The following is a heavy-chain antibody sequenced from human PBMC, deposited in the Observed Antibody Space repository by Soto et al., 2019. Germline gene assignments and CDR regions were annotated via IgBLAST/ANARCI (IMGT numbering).Heavy chain of an antibody. CDR3: ARDQGLMYYYYYYGMDV. CDR2: IKQDGSEK. Sequence: EVQLVESGGGLVQPGGSLRLSCAASGFTFSSYWMSWVRQAPGKGLEWVANIKQDGSEKYYVDSVKGRFTISRDNAKNSLYLQMNSLRDEDTAVYYCARDQGLMYYYYYYGMDVWGQGTTVTVSS. V-gene: IGHV3-7*05. D-gene: IGHD3-16*01. CDR1: GFTFSSYW. J-gene: IGHJ6*02.